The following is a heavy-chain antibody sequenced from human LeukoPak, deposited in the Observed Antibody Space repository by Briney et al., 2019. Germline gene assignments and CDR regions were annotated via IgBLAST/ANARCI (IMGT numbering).Heavy chain of an antibody. CDR1: GYSFTGYA. D-gene: IGHD6-13*01. V-gene: IGHV7-4-1*02. Sequence: ASVKVSCKASGYSFTGYAMNWVRQAPGQGLEWMGWINTNTGNPTYAQGFTGRFVFSLDTSVTTAYLQISSLKTEDTAVYYCARALSIAAAAGGYWGQGTLVTVSS. CDR3: ARALSIAAAAGGY. CDR2: INTNTGNP. J-gene: IGHJ4*02.